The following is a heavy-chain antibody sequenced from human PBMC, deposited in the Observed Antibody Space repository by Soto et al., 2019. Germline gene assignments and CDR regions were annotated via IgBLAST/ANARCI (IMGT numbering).Heavy chain of an antibody. CDR1: GGTFRNYA. D-gene: IGHD6-13*01. V-gene: IGHV1-69*01. CDR2: SIPVFGTA. CDR3: AIPLPKQQLVRGAFDH. Sequence: QVHLVQSGAEVQKPGSSVKLSCTTSGGTFRNYAINWVRQAPGPGLEWMGGSIPVFGTANYAQTFQGRFTITADESTSTAYMELSSLRSEDTAVYYCAIPLPKQQLVRGAFDHWGQGTLVTVAS. J-gene: IGHJ4*02.